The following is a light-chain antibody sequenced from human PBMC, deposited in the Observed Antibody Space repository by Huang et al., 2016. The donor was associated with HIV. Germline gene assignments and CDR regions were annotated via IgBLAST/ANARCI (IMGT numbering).Light chain of an antibody. V-gene: IGKV1-NL1*01. CDR1: QDIGGS. CDR3: QQYFADPVT. J-gene: IGKJ2*01. Sequence: DIQMTQSPSSLSASLGDRVTITCRASQDIGGSLAWFQQRPGKAPKLLLYSAFVLERGVPPRFTGSGSGTEYTLTISRLQPQDFATYYCQQYFADPVTFGQGTRLDIK. CDR2: SAF.